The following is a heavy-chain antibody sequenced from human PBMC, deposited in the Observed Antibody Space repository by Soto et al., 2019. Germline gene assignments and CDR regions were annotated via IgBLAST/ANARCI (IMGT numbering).Heavy chain of an antibody. V-gene: IGHV5-10-1*01. CDR1: GFSFSDYW. J-gene: IGHJ3*01. CDR3: ARQVKSSVVSSIDVFDG. CDR2: IDASDSYT. D-gene: IGHD6-19*01. Sequence: GEPLKISCXGSGFSFSDYWFTWVRQLPGKGVEWMWMIDASDSYTNYSPSFQGHVTISADTSSSTAYVQWSSLKASDTAMYFWARQVKSSVVSSIDVFDGWGQGTMVTVSS.